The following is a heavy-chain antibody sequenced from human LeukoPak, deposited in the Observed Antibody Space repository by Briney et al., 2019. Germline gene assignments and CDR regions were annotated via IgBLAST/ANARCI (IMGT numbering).Heavy chain of an antibody. Sequence: GGSLRLSCAASGFSFSNYAMTWVRQAPGKGLEWVSTIIGSGDRTYYADSVKGRFTISRDNSKNTLYVQMNSLRAEDTAVYYCAKSNTESQTTVGNWGQGTLVSVSS. CDR1: GFSFSNYA. J-gene: IGHJ4*02. D-gene: IGHD1-14*01. CDR2: IIGSGDRT. V-gene: IGHV3-23*01. CDR3: AKSNTESQTTVGN.